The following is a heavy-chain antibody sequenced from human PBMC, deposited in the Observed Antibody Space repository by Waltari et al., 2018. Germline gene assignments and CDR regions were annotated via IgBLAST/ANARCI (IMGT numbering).Heavy chain of an antibody. D-gene: IGHD3-10*01. V-gene: IGHV4-59*11. CDR3: ARMYYYDYYYGMDV. Sequence: QVQLQESGPGLVKSSETLSLTCPVSGGSLSDHFWSWVRQSPGKGLVWIGNVYYRGTTIYNPSLKSRVTISIDTSKNQFSLKLNSVTAADTAIYYCARMYYYDYYYGMDVWGQGTTVIVSS. CDR2: VYYRGTT. CDR1: GGSLSDHF. J-gene: IGHJ6*02.